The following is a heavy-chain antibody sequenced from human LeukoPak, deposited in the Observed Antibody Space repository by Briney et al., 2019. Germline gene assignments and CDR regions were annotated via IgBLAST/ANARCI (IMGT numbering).Heavy chain of an antibody. CDR3: ARVGAAFDI. CDR2: IYYSGST. Sequence: SETLSLTCTVSGGSISSYYWSWIRQPPGKGLEWIGYIYYSGSTNYNPSLKSRVTISVDTSKNQFSLKLSSVTAANTAVYYCARVGAAFDIWGQGTMVTVSS. D-gene: IGHD3-16*01. J-gene: IGHJ3*02. CDR1: GGSISSYY. V-gene: IGHV4-59*01.